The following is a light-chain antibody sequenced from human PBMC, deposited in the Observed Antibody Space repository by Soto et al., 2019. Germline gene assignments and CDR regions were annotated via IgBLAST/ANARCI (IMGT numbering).Light chain of an antibody. Sequence: DVVLTQSPDSLAVSLGERATINCKSSQSVLYSSNNKNYLAWYQQKPGQPPKLLIDWASTRESGVPDRFSGSASGTDFTRTISSLQAEDVAVYYCQQYYSIPPTFGQGTKLEIK. CDR3: QQYYSIPPT. CDR1: QSVLYSSNNKNY. CDR2: WAS. V-gene: IGKV4-1*01. J-gene: IGKJ2*01.